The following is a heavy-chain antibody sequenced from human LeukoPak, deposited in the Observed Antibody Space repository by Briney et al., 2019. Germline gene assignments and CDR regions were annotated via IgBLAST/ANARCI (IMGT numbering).Heavy chain of an antibody. CDR2: INHSGST. D-gene: IGHD3-10*01. CDR1: GGSFSGYY. CDR3: ARRRVDYGPGRGVGWFDP. Sequence: SETLSLTCAVYGGSFSGYYWSWIRQPPGKGLEWIGEINHSGSTNYNPSLKSRVTISVDTSKNQFSLKLSSVTAADTAVYYCARRRVDYGPGRGVGWFDPWGQGTLVTVSS. V-gene: IGHV4-34*01. J-gene: IGHJ5*02.